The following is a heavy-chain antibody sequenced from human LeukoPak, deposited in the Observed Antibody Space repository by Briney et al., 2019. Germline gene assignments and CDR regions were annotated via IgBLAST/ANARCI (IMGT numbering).Heavy chain of an antibody. J-gene: IGHJ3*02. CDR1: GFTFSSYS. V-gene: IGHV3-21*01. D-gene: IGHD1-26*01. Sequence: PGGSLRLSCAASGFTFSSYSMNWVRQAPGKGLEWVSSISSSSSYIYYADSVKGRFTISRDNAKNSLYLQMNSLRAEDTAVYYCARVFWSPSIVGASRAFDIWGQGTMVTVSS. CDR3: ARVFWSPSIVGASRAFDI. CDR2: ISSSSSYI.